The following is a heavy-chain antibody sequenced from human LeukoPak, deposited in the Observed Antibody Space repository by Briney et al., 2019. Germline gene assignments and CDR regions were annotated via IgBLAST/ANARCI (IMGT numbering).Heavy chain of an antibody. CDR2: IIPIFGTA. V-gene: IGHV1-69*05. CDR3: TRGGAAEAKNFDY. CDR1: GGTFSSYA. D-gene: IGHD6-13*01. J-gene: IGHJ4*02. Sequence: GASVKVSCKASGGTFSSYAISWVRQAPGQGLEWMGGIIPIFGTANYAQKFQDRVVVTRDTSTSTVYMELSSLRSDDTAVYYCTRGGAAEAKNFDYWGQGTLVTVSS.